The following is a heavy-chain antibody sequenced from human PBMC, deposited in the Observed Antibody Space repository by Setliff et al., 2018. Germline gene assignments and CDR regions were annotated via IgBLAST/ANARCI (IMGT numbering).Heavy chain of an antibody. V-gene: IGHV1-18*01. CDR2: ISAYNGNT. D-gene: IGHD1-26*01. CDR3: ARVKVIVGATPRTYYMDV. CDR1: GYTFTSYA. J-gene: IGHJ6*03. Sequence: GASVKVSCKASGYTFTSYAISWVRQAPGQGLEWMGWISAYNGNTNYAQKLQGRVTMTTDTSTSTAYMELRSLRSDDTAVYYCARVKVIVGATPRTYYMDVWGKGTTVTAP.